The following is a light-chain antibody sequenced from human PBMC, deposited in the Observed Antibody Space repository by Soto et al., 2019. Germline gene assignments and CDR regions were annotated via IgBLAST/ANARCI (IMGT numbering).Light chain of an antibody. CDR3: QTWGSGIWV. V-gene: IGLV4-69*01. J-gene: IGLJ3*02. CDR1: SRHRTYD. CDR2: LSYDGSH. Sequence: QPVLTQSPSASASLGASVKLTCTLSSRHRTYDIAWHQQQPDKGPRFLMKLSYDGSHTKGDGIPDRFSGSSSGAERSLTSSSLQSEDEADYFCQTWGSGIWVFGGGTKLTVL.